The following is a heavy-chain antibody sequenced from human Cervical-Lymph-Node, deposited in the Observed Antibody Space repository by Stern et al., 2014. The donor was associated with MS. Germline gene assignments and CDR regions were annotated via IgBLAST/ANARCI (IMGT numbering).Heavy chain of an antibody. J-gene: IGHJ5*02. CDR3: AREHHGGNFAS. V-gene: IGHV1-69*01. CDR1: GATFSTNA. Sequence: VKLVESGAEVRKPGSSVKVSCKASGATFSTNAISWLRQAPGQGTEWMGAIVPIFGRANYVQKLRGRLTITADESASTAYMELRSLRSEDTAVYYCAREHHGGNFASWGQGTLVTVSS. CDR2: IVPIFGRA. D-gene: IGHD4-23*01.